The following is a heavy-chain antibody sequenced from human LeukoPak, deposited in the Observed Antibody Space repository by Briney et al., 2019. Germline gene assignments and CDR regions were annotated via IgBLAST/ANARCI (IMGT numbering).Heavy chain of an antibody. CDR2: IKQNGSET. D-gene: IGHD3-10*01. J-gene: IGHJ4*02. Sequence: HPGGSLRLSCAASGFTFSNYWMSWVRQAPGKGLGWVANIKQNGSETYHVDSVKGRFTISRDNAKNSLYLQMDSLTAEDTAVYYCARWAGVTDYWGQGTLVTVSS. V-gene: IGHV3-7*03. CDR1: GFTFSNYW. CDR3: ARWAGVTDY.